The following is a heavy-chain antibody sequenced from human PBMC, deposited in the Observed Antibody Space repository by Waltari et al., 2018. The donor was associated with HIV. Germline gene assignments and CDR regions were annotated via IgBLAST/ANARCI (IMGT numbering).Heavy chain of an antibody. V-gene: IGHV4-34*01. CDR1: GGSSFSAHY. CDR3: AVRLDSGSFLTES. J-gene: IGHJ5*02. CDR2: ISHSGYT. D-gene: IGHD1-26*01. Sequence: QVQLRQWGNTLLKPSQDLSLTCAVYGGSSFSAHYWIWIRQSPGKGLEWLGEISHSGYTEYNPSLESRVTMSRDTSKNQFALRLTSVTAADAAVYYCAVRLDSGSFLTESWGQGNLVIVST.